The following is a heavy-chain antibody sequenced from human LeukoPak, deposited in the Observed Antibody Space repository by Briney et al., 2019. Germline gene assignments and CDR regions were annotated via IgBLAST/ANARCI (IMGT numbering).Heavy chain of an antibody. D-gene: IGHD1-26*01. J-gene: IGHJ1*01. CDR3: VREVGAPGSFQH. CDR1: GFTFSSNW. Sequence: GGSLRLSCAASGFTFSSNWMHWVRQAPGKGLVWISRINGDGRIIEHAESVKGRFTISRNNADNTLHLQVNSLRAEDTAVYHCVREVGAPGSFQHWGQGAPVTVSS. V-gene: IGHV3-74*03. CDR2: INGDGRII.